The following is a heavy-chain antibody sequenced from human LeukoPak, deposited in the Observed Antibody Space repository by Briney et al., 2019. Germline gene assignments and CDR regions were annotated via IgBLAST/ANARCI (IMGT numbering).Heavy chain of an antibody. J-gene: IGHJ4*02. D-gene: IGHD3-10*01. V-gene: IGHV4-31*03. Sequence: SETLSLTCTVSGGSISSGGYYWSWIRQHPGKGLEWIGYIYYSGSTYYNPSFKSRVTISVDTSKNQFSLKLSSVTAADTAVYYCAREVRGEEANIWGQGTLVTVSS. CDR1: GGSISSGGYY. CDR2: IYYSGST. CDR3: AREVRGEEANI.